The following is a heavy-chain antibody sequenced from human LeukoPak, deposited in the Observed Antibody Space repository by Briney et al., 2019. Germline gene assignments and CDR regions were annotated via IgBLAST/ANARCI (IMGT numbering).Heavy chain of an antibody. CDR3: ARQSTPHGNFDY. CDR1: GFILSNYA. Sequence: GGSLRLSCAASGFILSNYAMHWVRQPAGKGLEWVSALGTAGDTFYPGSVKGRFTISRDNAKKSLFLQMSSLRAEDTAIYYCARQSTPHGNFDYWGQGTLVTVSS. CDR2: LGTAGDT. J-gene: IGHJ4*02. D-gene: IGHD5-24*01. V-gene: IGHV3-13*01.